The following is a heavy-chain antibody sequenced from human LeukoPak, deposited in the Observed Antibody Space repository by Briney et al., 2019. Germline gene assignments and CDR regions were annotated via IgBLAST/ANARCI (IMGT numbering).Heavy chain of an antibody. Sequence: GGSLRLSCAASGFTFSSYEMNWVRQAPGKGLEWVSYISSSGSTIYYADSVKGRFTISRDNAKNSLYLQMNSLRAEDTAVYYCARGVAATGFDYWGQGTLVTVSS. CDR2: ISSSGSTI. D-gene: IGHD2-15*01. CDR3: ARGVAATGFDY. V-gene: IGHV3-48*03. CDR1: GFTFSSYE. J-gene: IGHJ4*02.